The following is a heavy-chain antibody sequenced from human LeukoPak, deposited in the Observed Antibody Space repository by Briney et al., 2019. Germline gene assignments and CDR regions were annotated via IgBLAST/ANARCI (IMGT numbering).Heavy chain of an antibody. CDR1: GGSFSGYY. CDR3: ASQRDIVASFDY. CDR2: IYYSGST. V-gene: IGHV4-34*09. J-gene: IGHJ4*02. Sequence: SETLSLTCAVYGGSFSGYYWSWVRQPPGKGLEWIGYIYYSGSTYYNPSLKSRVTISVDTSKNQFSLKLSSVTAADTAVYYCASQRDIVASFDYWGQGTLVTVSS. D-gene: IGHD5-12*01.